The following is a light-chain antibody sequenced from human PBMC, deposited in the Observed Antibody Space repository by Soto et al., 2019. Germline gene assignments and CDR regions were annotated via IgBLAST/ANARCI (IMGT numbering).Light chain of an antibody. J-gene: IGLJ1*01. CDR3: ATWDDSLNGFYV. CDR2: RNN. CDR1: TSNIGSNY. V-gene: IGLV1-47*01. Sequence: VLTQPPSASGTPGQGVTISCSGSTSNIGSNYVYWYQQLPGTAPKLLIYRNNRRPSGVPDRFSGSKSGTSASLAISGLRSDDEADYFCATWDDSLNGFYVFGTGTKVTVL.